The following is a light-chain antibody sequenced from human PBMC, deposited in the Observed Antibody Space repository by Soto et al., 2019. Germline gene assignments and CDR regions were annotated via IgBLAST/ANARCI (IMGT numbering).Light chain of an antibody. CDR3: CSYARSHEV. CDR2: DVS. CDR1: SSDVGGYSY. Sequence: QSALTQPRSVSGSPGQSVTISCTGTSSDVGGYSYVSWYQQHPGKAPKLMIYDVSKRPSGVPDRFSGSKSGNTASLTISGLQAEDEADYSCCSYARSHEVFGGGTKLTVL. J-gene: IGLJ2*01. V-gene: IGLV2-11*01.